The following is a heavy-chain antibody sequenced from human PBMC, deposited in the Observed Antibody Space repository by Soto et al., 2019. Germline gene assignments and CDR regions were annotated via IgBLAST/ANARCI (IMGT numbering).Heavy chain of an antibody. CDR1: GFTFSSYG. D-gene: IGHD2-2*01. CDR3: AKVGARYCSSTSCYAGPTPLLDY. CDR2: ISYDGSNK. V-gene: IGHV3-30*18. Sequence: GGSLRLSCAASGFTFSSYGMHWVRQAPGKGLEWVAVISYDGSNKYYADSVKGRFTISRDNSKNTLYLQMNSLRAEDTAVYYCAKVGARYCSSTSCYAGPTPLLDYWGQGTLVTVSS. J-gene: IGHJ4*02.